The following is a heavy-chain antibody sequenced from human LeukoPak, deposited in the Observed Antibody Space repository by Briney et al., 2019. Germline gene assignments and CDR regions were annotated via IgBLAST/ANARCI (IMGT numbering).Heavy chain of an antibody. CDR3: ARDMSVGATGY. CDR1: GYTFTSYY. J-gene: IGHJ4*02. Sequence: ASVEVSCKASGYTFTSYYMHWVRQAPGQGLEWMGIINPSGGSTSYAQKFQGRVTMTRDTSTSTVYMELSSLRSEDTAVYYCARDMSVGATGYWGQGTLVTVSS. D-gene: IGHD1-26*01. CDR2: INPSGGST. V-gene: IGHV1-46*01.